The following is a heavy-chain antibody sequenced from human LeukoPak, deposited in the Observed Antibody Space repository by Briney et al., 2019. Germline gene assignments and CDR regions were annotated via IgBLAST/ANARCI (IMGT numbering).Heavy chain of an antibody. J-gene: IGHJ6*03. CDR1: GGSISSYY. D-gene: IGHD6-13*01. Sequence: SKTLSLTCTVSGGSISSYYWSWIRQPAGKGLEWIGRIYTSGSTNYNPSLKSRVTMSVDTSKNQFSLKLSSVTAADTAVYYCARVVGSWDYYYYMDVWGKGTTVTVSS. CDR3: ARVVGSWDYYYYMDV. CDR2: IYTSGST. V-gene: IGHV4-4*07.